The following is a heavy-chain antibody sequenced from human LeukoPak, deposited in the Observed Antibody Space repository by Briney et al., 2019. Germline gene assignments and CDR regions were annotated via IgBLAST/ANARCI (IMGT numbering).Heavy chain of an antibody. CDR3: ARDYSPAYYDFWSGYYDISPAGIDY. Sequence: PGGSLKLSCEASGFTFSSYSMNWVRQAPGKGLEWVSSIISSSSYIYYADSVKGRFTISRDNAKNSLYLQMNSLRAEDTAVYYCARDYSPAYYDFWSGYYDISPAGIDYWGQGTLVTVSS. CDR1: GFTFSSYS. J-gene: IGHJ4*02. V-gene: IGHV3-21*01. CDR2: IISSSSYI. D-gene: IGHD3-3*01.